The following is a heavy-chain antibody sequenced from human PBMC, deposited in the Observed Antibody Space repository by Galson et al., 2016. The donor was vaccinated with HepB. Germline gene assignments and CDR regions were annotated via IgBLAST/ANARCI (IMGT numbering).Heavy chain of an antibody. CDR2: ISYDGTNK. V-gene: IGHV3-30-3*01. CDR3: ARDIDD. Sequence: LRLSCAASGFTFKNYAMHWVRQAPGKGLEWVAVISYDGTNKYYADSVKGRFTISRDNSKNTVVLQMNGLSGEDTAVYYCARDIDDWGQGTLVTVSS. J-gene: IGHJ4*02. CDR1: GFTFKNYA.